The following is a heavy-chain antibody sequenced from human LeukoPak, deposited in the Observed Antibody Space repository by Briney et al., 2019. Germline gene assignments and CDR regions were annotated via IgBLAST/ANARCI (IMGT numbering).Heavy chain of an antibody. J-gene: IGHJ4*02. CDR3: ARVDCRGGSCYPYYFDY. CDR1: GYTFTSYA. CDR2: INAGNGNT. D-gene: IGHD2-15*01. V-gene: IGHV1-3*01. Sequence: ASVKVSCKASGYTFTSYAVHWVRQAPGQRLEWMGWINAGNGNTKYSQKFQDRVTITRDTSASTAYMELSSLRSEDTAVYYCARVDCRGGSCYPYYFDYWAREPWSPSPQ.